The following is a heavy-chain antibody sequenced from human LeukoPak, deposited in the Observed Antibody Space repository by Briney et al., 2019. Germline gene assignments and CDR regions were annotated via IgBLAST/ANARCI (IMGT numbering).Heavy chain of an antibody. D-gene: IGHD5/OR15-5a*01. CDR3: ARQMTSTRLFDS. CDR1: GFTFDEYA. J-gene: IGHJ4*02. V-gene: IGHV3-9*01. Sequence: SLRLSCATSGFTFDEYAVHWVRQAPGKGLEWVSSISWNSGIVGYADSVKGRFTISRDNAKNFLYLQMNSLRAEDTAVYFCARQMTSTRLFDSWGQGTLVTVSS. CDR2: ISWNSGIV.